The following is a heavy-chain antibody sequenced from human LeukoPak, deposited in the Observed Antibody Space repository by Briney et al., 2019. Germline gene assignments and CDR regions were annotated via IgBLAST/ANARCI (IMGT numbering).Heavy chain of an antibody. Sequence: SETLSLTCTVSGGSVNNYNWGWIRQPPGKGLEWIGYIYYSDTTNYHPSLKSRVTISVDTSKNQFSLKLISVTAADTAVYYCASRKLGNDYWGQGTLVTVSS. V-gene: IGHV4-59*02. J-gene: IGHJ4*02. D-gene: IGHD7-27*01. CDR3: ASRKLGNDY. CDR1: GGSVNNYN. CDR2: IYYSDTT.